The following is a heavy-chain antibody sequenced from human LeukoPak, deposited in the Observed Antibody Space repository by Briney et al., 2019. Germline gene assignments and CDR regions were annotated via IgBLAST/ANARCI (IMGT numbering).Heavy chain of an antibody. CDR2: IKPNSGDS. CDR3: ARTVSDYWYFDL. Sequence: ASVKVSCKASGYXFTGYHMHWVRQAPGERLQWMGWIKPNSGDSDCAQKFHGRVTMTRDTSISTAYMELSRLRSEDTAVYYCARTVSDYWYFDLWGRGTLVTVSS. D-gene: IGHD4-17*01. V-gene: IGHV1-2*02. J-gene: IGHJ2*01. CDR1: GYXFTGYH.